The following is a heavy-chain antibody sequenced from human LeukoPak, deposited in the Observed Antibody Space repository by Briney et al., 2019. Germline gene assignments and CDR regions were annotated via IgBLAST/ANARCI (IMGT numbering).Heavy chain of an antibody. CDR2: INHSGST. J-gene: IGHJ4*02. CDR3: ARGYGSGSYYKRYFDY. V-gene: IGHV4-34*01. Sequence: KTSETLSLTCAVYGGSFSGYYWSWLRQPPGKGLEWIGEINHSGSTNYNPSLKSRVTISVDTSKNQFSLKLSSVTAADTAVYYCARGYGSGSYYKRYFDYWGQGTLVTVPS. CDR1: GGSFSGYY. D-gene: IGHD3-10*01.